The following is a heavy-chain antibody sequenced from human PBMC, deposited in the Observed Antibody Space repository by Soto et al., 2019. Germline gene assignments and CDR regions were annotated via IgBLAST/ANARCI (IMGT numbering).Heavy chain of an antibody. Sequence: ASVKVSCKASGGTFSSYAISWVRQAPGQGLEWMGGIIPIFGTANYAQKFQGRVTITADESTSTAYMELSSLRSEDTAVYYCATRTALEHVYSSSWHYFAYRAQGTLVTVSS. J-gene: IGHJ4*02. D-gene: IGHD6-13*01. CDR1: GGTFSSYA. CDR2: IIPIFGTA. CDR3: ATRTALEHVYSSSWHYFAY. V-gene: IGHV1-69*13.